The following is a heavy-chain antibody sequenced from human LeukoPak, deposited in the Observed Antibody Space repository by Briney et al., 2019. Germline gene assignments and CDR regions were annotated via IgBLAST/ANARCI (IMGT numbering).Heavy chain of an antibody. CDR2: INHSGST. D-gene: IGHD3-22*01. J-gene: IGHJ4*02. V-gene: IGHV4-34*01. CDR3: ARDSSGRAIDY. Sequence: SETLSLTCAVYGGSFSGYYWSWIRQPPGKGREWIGEINHSGSTNYNPSLKSRVTISVDTSKNQFSLKLSSVTAADTAVYYCARDSSGRAIDYWGQGTLVTVSS. CDR1: GGSFSGYY.